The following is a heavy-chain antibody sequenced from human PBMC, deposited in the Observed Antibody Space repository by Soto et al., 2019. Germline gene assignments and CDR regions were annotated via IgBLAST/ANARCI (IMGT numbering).Heavy chain of an antibody. J-gene: IGHJ2*01. V-gene: IGHV3-30*04. D-gene: IGHD3-22*01. Sequence: QVQLVESGGGVVQPGRSLRLSCAASGFTFSTYDMHWVRQAPGKGPEWVAVISYDGKDKYYAYSVKGRFTISRDNSKNTLYVQMNSLRAEDTAVYYCARNSSGRYFDLWGRGTLVTVSS. CDR3: ARNSSGRYFDL. CDR1: GFTFSTYD. CDR2: ISYDGKDK.